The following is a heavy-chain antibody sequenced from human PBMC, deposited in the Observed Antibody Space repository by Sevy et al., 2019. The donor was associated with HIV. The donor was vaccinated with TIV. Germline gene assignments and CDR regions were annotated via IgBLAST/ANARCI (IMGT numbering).Heavy chain of an antibody. V-gene: IGHV3-30*18. Sequence: GGSLRLSCVASGFTFSTYDMHWVRQAPGKGLEWVAIISYDGSYRYYADSVRGRLSMSRDNSKNTMSLQMNGLSIEDTAVYYCAKNRPPGGSFFSRHGMDVWGRGTTVTVSS. CDR2: ISYDGSYR. D-gene: IGHD3-16*01. CDR1: GFTFSTYD. CDR3: AKNRPPGGSFFSRHGMDV. J-gene: IGHJ6*02.